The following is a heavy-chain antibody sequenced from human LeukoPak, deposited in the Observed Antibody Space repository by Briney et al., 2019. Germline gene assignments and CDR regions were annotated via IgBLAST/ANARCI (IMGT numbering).Heavy chain of an antibody. J-gene: IGHJ4*02. CDR2: IYPGDSDT. D-gene: IGHD6-13*01. CDR3: TRHDRISWYVY. CDR1: GYSFTNNW. V-gene: IGHV5-51*01. Sequence: GESLKISCKGSGYSFTNNWIGWVRQMPGKGLEWMGIIYPGDSDTRYSPSFQGQVTISADKSTNTAYLQWSSLKASDTAMYYCTRHDRISWYVYWGQGTLVTVSS.